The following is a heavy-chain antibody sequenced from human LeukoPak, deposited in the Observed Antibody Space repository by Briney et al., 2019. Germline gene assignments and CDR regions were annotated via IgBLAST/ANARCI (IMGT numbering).Heavy chain of an antibody. CDR2: INHSGST. J-gene: IGHJ4*02. Sequence: PSETLSLTCAAYGGSFSGYYWSWIRQPPGKGLEWSGEINHSGSTNYNPSLKSRVTISVDTSKNQVSLKLSSVTAADTAVYYCARVPRSGSYSSYWGQGTLVTVSS. CDR1: GGSFSGYY. D-gene: IGHD1-26*01. CDR3: ARVPRSGSYSSY. V-gene: IGHV4-34*01.